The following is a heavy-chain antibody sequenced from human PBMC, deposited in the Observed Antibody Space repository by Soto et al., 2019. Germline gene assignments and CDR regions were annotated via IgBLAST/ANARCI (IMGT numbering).Heavy chain of an antibody. V-gene: IGHV4-4*07. D-gene: IGHD3-10*01. CDR2: IYASGST. CDR1: GDFIGSYS. CDR3: AVLGDFQSCNHAMDA. J-gene: IGHJ6*02. Sequence: SETLSLTCTVSGDFIGSYSWSWIRQSAGKGLEWIGRIYASGSTNYNPILKSRLTISVDTSKNQFSLKLSSVTAADTAVYYCAVLGDFQSCNHAMDAWGQGTTVTVAS.